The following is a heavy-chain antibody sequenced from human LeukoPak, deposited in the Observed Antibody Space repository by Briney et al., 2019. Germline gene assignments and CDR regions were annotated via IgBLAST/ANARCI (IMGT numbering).Heavy chain of an antibody. CDR1: GFTFSSYA. Sequence: GGSLRLSCAASGFTFSSYAMSWVRQAPGKGLEWVSAISRSGGSTYYPDSVKGRFTISRDNSKNTLYLQMNSLRAEDTAVYYCARDPQGYCSGGSCYSGDYWGQGTLVTVSS. J-gene: IGHJ4*02. V-gene: IGHV3-23*01. CDR3: ARDPQGYCSGGSCYSGDY. D-gene: IGHD2-15*01. CDR2: ISRSGGST.